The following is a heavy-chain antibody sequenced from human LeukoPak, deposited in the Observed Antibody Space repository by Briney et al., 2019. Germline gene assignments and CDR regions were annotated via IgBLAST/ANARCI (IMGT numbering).Heavy chain of an antibody. V-gene: IGHV3-30-3*01. CDR3: ARDSRSGEWELVFDY. Sequence: GRSLRLSCAASGFTFSSYAMHWVRQAPGKGLEWVAVISYDGSNKYYADYVKGRFTISRDNSKNTLYLQMNSLRAEDTAVYYCARDSRSGEWELVFDYWGQGTLVTVSS. D-gene: IGHD1-26*01. CDR1: GFTFSSYA. CDR2: ISYDGSNK. J-gene: IGHJ4*02.